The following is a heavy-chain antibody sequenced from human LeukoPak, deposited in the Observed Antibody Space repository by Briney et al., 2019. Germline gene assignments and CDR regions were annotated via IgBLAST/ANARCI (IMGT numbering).Heavy chain of an antibody. V-gene: IGHV3-23*01. Sequence: GGSLRLSCAASGFTFSSYAMSWVRQAPGKGLEWVSAISGSGGSTYYADSVKGRFTISRDNSKNTLYLQMNDLRAEDTAVYYCARDKRTSSYFDYWGQGTLVTVSS. CDR3: ARDKRTSSYFDY. J-gene: IGHJ4*02. D-gene: IGHD2-2*01. CDR2: ISGSGGST. CDR1: GFTFSSYA.